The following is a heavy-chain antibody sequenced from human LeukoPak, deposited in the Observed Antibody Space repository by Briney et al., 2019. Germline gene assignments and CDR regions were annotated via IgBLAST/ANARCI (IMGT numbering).Heavy chain of an antibody. V-gene: IGHV4-59*12. CDR1: GGSISSYY. J-gene: IGHJ4*02. D-gene: IGHD3-22*01. CDR2: IYYSGTT. CDR3: ARDAHDSSGRAFEY. Sequence: PSETLSLTCTVSGGSISSYYWSWIRQPPGKGLEWIGYIYYSGTTNYNPSLRSRVTMSEDTSKNHFSLNLSSVTAADTAVYFCARDAHDSSGRAFEYWGQGTLVTVSS.